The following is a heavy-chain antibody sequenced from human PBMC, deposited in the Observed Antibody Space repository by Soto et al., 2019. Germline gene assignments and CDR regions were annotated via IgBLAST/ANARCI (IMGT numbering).Heavy chain of an antibody. Sequence: PGGSLRLSCAASGFTFSSYSMNWVRQAPGKGLEWVSYISCSSSTIYYADSVKGRFTISRDNAKNSLYLQMNSLRDEDTAVYYCARDRHSGSYYGDAFDIWGQGTMVTVSS. J-gene: IGHJ3*02. CDR3: ARDRHSGSYYGDAFDI. V-gene: IGHV3-48*02. CDR1: GFTFSSYS. CDR2: ISCSSSTI. D-gene: IGHD1-26*01.